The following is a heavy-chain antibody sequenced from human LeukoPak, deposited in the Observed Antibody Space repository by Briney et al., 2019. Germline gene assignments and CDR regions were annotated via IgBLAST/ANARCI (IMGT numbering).Heavy chain of an antibody. CDR1: GYTFTGYY. J-gene: IGHJ3*02. Sequence: ASVKVSCKASGYTFTGYYMHWVRQAPGQGLEWMGWINPNSGGTNYAQKFQGRVTMTRDTSISTAYVELRRLRRDDTAVYYCARDYCSGGCCYLGAFDIWGQGTMVTVSS. CDR3: ARDYCSGGCCYLGAFDI. CDR2: INPNSGGT. V-gene: IGHV1-2*02. D-gene: IGHD2-15*01.